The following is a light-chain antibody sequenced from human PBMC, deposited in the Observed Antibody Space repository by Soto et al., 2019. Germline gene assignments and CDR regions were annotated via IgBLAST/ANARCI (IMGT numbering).Light chain of an antibody. CDR1: SSNIGSNT. CDR3: CSYVGSFTYV. V-gene: IGLV1-44*01. J-gene: IGLJ1*01. Sequence: QSVLTQPPSASGTPGQRVTISCSGSSSNIGSNTVNWYQQLPGTAPKLLIYSNNQRPSGVPDRFPGSKSGSTASLTISGLQAEDEADYYCCSYVGSFTYVFGAGTKVTV. CDR2: SNN.